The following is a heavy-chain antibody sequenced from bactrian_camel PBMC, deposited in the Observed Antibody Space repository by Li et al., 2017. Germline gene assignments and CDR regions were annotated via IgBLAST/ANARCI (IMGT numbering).Heavy chain of an antibody. CDR1: IFRYSIHC. J-gene: IGHJ7*01. Sequence: HVQLVESGGGSVQAGGALRLSCAASIFRYSIHCMAWFRQAPGKEREGVAAVDTGDGSTLYLNSVEGRFTISHDNAKNTLYLQMNSLKPEDTAIYYCAAAPRCNRQIASCRDGYCMYGMDDWGKGTQVTVS. CDR2: VDTGDGST. D-gene: IGHD2*01. V-gene: IGHV3S1*01.